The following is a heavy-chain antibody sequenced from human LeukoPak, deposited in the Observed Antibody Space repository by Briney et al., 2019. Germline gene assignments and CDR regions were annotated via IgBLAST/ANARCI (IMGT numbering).Heavy chain of an antibody. CDR1: GYTFTGYY. CDR2: VNPNSGST. Sequence: GASVKVSCKASGYTFTGYYLHWVRQAPGQGLEWMGWVNPNSGSTHYAQKFQGRVSMTRDTSVRTASMELSRLTSDDTAVYYCARAGTTLTTLGYGMDVWGPGATVTVSS. CDR3: ARAGTTLTTLGYGMDV. J-gene: IGHJ6*02. D-gene: IGHD4-11*01. V-gene: IGHV1-2*02.